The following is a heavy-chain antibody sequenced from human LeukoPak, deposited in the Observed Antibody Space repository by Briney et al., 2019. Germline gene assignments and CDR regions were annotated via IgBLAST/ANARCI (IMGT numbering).Heavy chain of an antibody. J-gene: IGHJ6*02. D-gene: IGHD3-3*01. V-gene: IGHV1-2*02. CDR3: ARDLGVVADYYYYGMDV. CDR1: GYTFTGYY. CDR2: INPNSGGT. Sequence: GPVKVSCKASGYTFTGYYMHWVRQAPGQGLEWMGWINPNSGGTNYAQKFQGRVTMTRDTSISTAYMELSRLRSDDTAVYYCARDLGVVADYYYYGMDVWGQGTTVTVSS.